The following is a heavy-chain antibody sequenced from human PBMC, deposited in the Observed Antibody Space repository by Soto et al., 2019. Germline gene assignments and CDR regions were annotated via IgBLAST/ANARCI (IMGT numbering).Heavy chain of an antibody. D-gene: IGHD3-10*01. CDR1: GFTVSNNY. J-gene: IGHJ4*02. CDR2: IESSGST. CDR3: ARSPGAFDY. V-gene: IGHV3-66*01. Sequence: EVQLVESGGGLVQPGGSLRLSCAVSGFTVSNNYMSWVRQAPGKGLECVSVIESSGSTYYADSVKGRFTISSDNPKNTVYLQMNSLRAEDTALYYCARSPGAFDYWGQGTLVTVSS.